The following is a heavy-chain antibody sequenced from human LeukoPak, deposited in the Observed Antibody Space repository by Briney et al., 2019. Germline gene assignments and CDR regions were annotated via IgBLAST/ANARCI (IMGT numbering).Heavy chain of an antibody. CDR2: IYTYNGNT. J-gene: IGHJ4*02. CDR1: GYTLTDYG. Sequence: ASVKVSCKASGYTLTDYGISWVRQAPGQGLEWMGWIYTYNGNTNYAQNLQGRVTMTTDTSTSTAYMELRSLRSDDTAVYYCARERSHHYFDYRGQGTLVTVSS. V-gene: IGHV1-18*01. D-gene: IGHD3-16*01. CDR3: ARERSHHYFDY.